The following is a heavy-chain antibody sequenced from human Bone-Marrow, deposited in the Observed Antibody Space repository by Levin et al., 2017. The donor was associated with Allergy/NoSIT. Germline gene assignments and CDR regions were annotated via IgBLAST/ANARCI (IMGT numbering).Heavy chain of an antibody. Sequence: GGSLRLSCAASGFTFSSYWMHWVRQAPGKGLVWVSRINSDGSSTSYADSVKGRFTISRDNAKNTLYLQMNSLRAEDTAVYYCARDEVSGSYDDAFDIWGQGTMVTVSS. CDR2: INSDGSST. V-gene: IGHV3-74*01. CDR3: ARDEVSGSYDDAFDI. J-gene: IGHJ3*02. D-gene: IGHD1-26*01. CDR1: GFTFSSYW.